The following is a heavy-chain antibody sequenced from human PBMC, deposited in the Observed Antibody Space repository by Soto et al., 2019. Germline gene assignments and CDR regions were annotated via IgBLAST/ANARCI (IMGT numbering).Heavy chain of an antibody. J-gene: IGHJ4*02. Sequence: QLQLVQFGAEVKKPGASVKVSCKASGYTFTSYGISWVRQAPGQGLEWMGWISAYNGNTKYAQKLQGRVTMTTDTSPSTAYMELRGLRSDDTAVYYCARDPNYFDYWGQGTLVTVSS. V-gene: IGHV1-18*01. CDR2: ISAYNGNT. CDR1: GYTFTSYG. CDR3: ARDPNYFDY.